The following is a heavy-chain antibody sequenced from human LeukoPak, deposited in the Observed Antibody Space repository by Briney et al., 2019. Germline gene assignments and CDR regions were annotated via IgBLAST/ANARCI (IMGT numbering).Heavy chain of an antibody. V-gene: IGHV1-69*01. CDR3: ARAPCGGDCYSGAFDI. J-gene: IGHJ3*02. Sequence: SVKVSCKASGGTFSSYAISWVRQAPGQGLEWMGGIIPIFGTANYAQKFQGRVTITADESTSTAYMELSSLRSEDTAVYYCARAPCGGDCYSGAFDIWGQGTMVTVSS. CDR2: IIPIFGTA. CDR1: GGTFSSYA. D-gene: IGHD2-21*02.